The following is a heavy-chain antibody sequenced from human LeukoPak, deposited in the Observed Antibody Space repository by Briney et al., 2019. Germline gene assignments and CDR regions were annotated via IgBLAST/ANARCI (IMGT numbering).Heavy chain of an antibody. D-gene: IGHD3-3*01. CDR1: LFTFNTYW. CDR3: ATQASYDFWSGLYYFDN. CDR2: IKHDGSEK. J-gene: IGHJ4*02. Sequence: GGSLRLSCAACLFTFNTYWMTWVRQAPGKGLQWVANIKHDGSEKNYVDSVKGRFTISRDNAKKSLYLQMSSLRGEDTAVYYCATQASYDFWSGLYYFDNWGQGTLVGVPS. V-gene: IGHV3-7*01.